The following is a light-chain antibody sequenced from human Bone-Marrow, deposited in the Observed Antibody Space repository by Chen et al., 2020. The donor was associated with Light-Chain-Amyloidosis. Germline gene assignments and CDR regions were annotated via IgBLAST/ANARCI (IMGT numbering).Light chain of an antibody. CDR2: LGS. Sequence: DIVMTQSPLSLPVTPGEPASISCRSSQSLLQSNGYKYLDWYLQQPGQSPQLLIYLGSNRASGVPDRFSGSGSGTDFTLKISRVEAEDVGVYYCMQALQAPWTFGQGTKVEIK. CDR1: QSLLQSNGYKY. V-gene: IGKV2-28*01. J-gene: IGKJ1*01. CDR3: MQALQAPWT.